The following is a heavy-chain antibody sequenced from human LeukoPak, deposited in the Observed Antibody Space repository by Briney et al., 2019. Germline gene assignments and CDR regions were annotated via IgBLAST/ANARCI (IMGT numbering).Heavy chain of an antibody. J-gene: IGHJ4*02. D-gene: IGHD3-16*01. Sequence: ASVKVSCKASGYTFTDYYMHWVRQAPGQGLEWMGWIGPNSGGTNYAQKFQGRVTMTRDTSISTAYMELRSLRSEDTAVYYCARELGGLLDYWGQGTLVTVSS. V-gene: IGHV1-2*02. CDR3: ARELGGLLDY. CDR1: GYTFTDYY. CDR2: IGPNSGGT.